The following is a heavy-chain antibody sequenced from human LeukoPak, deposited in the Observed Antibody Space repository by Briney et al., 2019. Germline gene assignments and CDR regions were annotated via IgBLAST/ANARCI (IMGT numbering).Heavy chain of an antibody. CDR2: IYYSGST. Sequence: SETLSLTCTVSGGPISSSSYYWGWIRQPPGKGLEWIGSIYYSGSTYYNPSLKSRVTISVDTSKNQFSLKLSSVTAADTAVYYCARRSGYVPDYWGQGTLVTVSS. CDR1: GGPISSSSYY. D-gene: IGHD5-12*01. J-gene: IGHJ4*02. CDR3: ARRSGYVPDY. V-gene: IGHV4-39*01.